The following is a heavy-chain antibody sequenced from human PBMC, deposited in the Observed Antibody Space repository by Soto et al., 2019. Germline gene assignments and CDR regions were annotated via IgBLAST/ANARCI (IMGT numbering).Heavy chain of an antibody. J-gene: IGHJ6*02. CDR1: GDSVSSNSAA. Sequence: SQTLSLTCAISGDSVSSNSAAWNWIRQSPSRGLEWLGRTYYRSKWYNDYAVSVKSRITINPDTSKNQFSLQLNSVTPEDTAVYYCARFQDSSGRLGYYYYYGMDVWGQGTTVTVSS. CDR3: ARFQDSSGRLGYYYYYGMDV. V-gene: IGHV6-1*01. CDR2: TYYRSKWYN. D-gene: IGHD6-19*01.